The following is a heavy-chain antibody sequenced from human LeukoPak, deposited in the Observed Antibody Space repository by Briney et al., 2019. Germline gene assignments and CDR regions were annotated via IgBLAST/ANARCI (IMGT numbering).Heavy chain of an antibody. CDR3: ATYYYDSSGYKLLDY. CDR2: IYSGGST. J-gene: IGHJ4*02. D-gene: IGHD3-22*01. Sequence: GGSLGLSCAASGFTVSSNYMSWVRQAPGKGLEWVSVIYSGGSTYYADSVKGRFTISRDNSKNTLYLQMNSLRAEDTAVYYCATYYYDSSGYKLLDYWGQGTLVTVSS. V-gene: IGHV3-53*01. CDR1: GFTVSSNY.